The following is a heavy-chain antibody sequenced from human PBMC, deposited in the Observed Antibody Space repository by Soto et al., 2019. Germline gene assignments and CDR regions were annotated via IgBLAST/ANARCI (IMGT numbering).Heavy chain of an antibody. V-gene: IGHV1-69*18. CDR2: IIPILGTS. J-gene: IGHJ4*02. Sequence: QVQLVQSEAEVKKPGSSVKVSCKTSVGTVSSYAFSWVRQAPGQGLEWMGSIIPILGTSNYAQKFQGRVTITADESTSTAYMELSRLRSEETAVYYCARDWAQRDIAGADYFDYWGQGTLVTVSS. CDR3: ARDWAQRDIAGADYFDY. CDR1: VGTVSSYA. D-gene: IGHD6-19*01.